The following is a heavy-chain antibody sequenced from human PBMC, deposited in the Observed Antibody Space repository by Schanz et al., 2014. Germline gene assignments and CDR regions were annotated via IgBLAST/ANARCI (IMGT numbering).Heavy chain of an antibody. V-gene: IGHV3-11*01. CDR2: IGNGGVTI. CDR3: ARIGVSVFDY. CDR1: GFPFSDYF. J-gene: IGHJ4*02. Sequence: QVQLVDSGGGLVKPGGSLRLSCTASGFPFSDYFMAWIRQPPGRGLEWVSYIGNGGVTIYYADSVKGRFTISRDNSKNSLYLQMNSLRAEDTAVYYCARIGVSVFDYWAQGTLVTVSS. D-gene: IGHD3-10*01.